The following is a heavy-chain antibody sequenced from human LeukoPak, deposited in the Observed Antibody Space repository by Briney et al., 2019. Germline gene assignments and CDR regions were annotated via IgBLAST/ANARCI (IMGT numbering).Heavy chain of an antibody. Sequence: GGSLRLSCAASGFTFSTYAMNWVRQAPGKGLEWVSGISDSGGGTYYADSVKGRFTISRDNSKNTLYLQMNSLRAEDTAVYYCAKDRGSGWYLGYFDYWGQGTLVTVSS. J-gene: IGHJ4*02. V-gene: IGHV3-23*01. CDR3: AKDRGSGWYLGYFDY. CDR1: GFTFSTYA. D-gene: IGHD6-19*01. CDR2: ISDSGGGT.